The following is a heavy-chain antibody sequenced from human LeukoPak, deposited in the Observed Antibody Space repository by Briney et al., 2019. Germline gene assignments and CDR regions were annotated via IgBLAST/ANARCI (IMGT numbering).Heavy chain of an antibody. CDR1: GGSISSGDYY. CDR3: AGYNASTKRHAFDI. D-gene: IGHD1-1*01. V-gene: IGHV4-39*01. J-gene: IGHJ3*02. Sequence: SETLSLTCTVSGGSISSGDYYWIWIRQPPGMGLEWIGSIYYSGSTYYNSSLKSRLTKAVDTSKTQFSLKLSSGSAADTDVYSRAGYNASTKRHAFDIWGPGTMVTVSS. CDR2: IYYSGST.